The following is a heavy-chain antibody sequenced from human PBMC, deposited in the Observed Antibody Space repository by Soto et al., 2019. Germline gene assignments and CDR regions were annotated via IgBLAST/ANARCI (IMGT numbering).Heavy chain of an antibody. D-gene: IGHD2-8*01. CDR3: ATGRPPHCTEGVCYVVKPYDY. V-gene: IGHV1-69*01. Sequence: QVQLMQSGAEVKKPGSSVKVSCKASGGTFRRFSFSWVRQAPGQGPEWMGGIIPMFETPFHAQEFQGRVTVTADESTDTVYMELSSLRSDDTAVYFCATGRPPHCTEGVCYVVKPYDYWGQGTLVSVS. CDR2: IIPMFETP. J-gene: IGHJ4*02. CDR1: GGTFRRFS.